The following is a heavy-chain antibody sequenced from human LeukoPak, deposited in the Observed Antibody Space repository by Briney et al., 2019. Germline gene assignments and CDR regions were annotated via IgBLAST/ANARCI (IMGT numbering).Heavy chain of an antibody. D-gene: IGHD4-23*01. CDR1: GGSISSYY. CDR3: ARAPPGGLDY. Sequence: SETLSLTYTVSGGSISSYYWSWIRQPPGKGLEWIGYIYYSGTTNYNPSLKSRVTISVDTSKNQFSLKLSSVTAADTAVYYCARAPPGGLDYWGQGTLVTVSS. CDR2: IYYSGTT. J-gene: IGHJ4*02. V-gene: IGHV4-59*01.